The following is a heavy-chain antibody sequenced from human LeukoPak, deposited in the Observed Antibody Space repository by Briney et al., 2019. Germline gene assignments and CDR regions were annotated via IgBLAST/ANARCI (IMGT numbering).Heavy chain of an antibody. J-gene: IGHJ4*02. CDR3: ARTGIAAAGVFDY. CDR1: GYSISSGYY. CDR2: IYHSGST. Sequence: SETLSLTCTVSGYSISSGYYWGWIRQPSGKGLEWIGSIYHSGSTYYNPSLKSRVTISVDTSKNQFSLKLSSVTAADTAVYYCARTGIAAAGVFDYWGQGTLVTVSS. V-gene: IGHV4-38-2*02. D-gene: IGHD6-13*01.